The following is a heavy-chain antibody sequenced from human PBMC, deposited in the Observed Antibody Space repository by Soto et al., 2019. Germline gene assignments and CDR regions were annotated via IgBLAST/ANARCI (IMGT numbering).Heavy chain of an antibody. CDR3: ARSQVRRPLDV. CDR2: INPSGGST. J-gene: IGHJ6*02. V-gene: IGHV1-46*01. Sequence: ASVKVSCKASRYTYTNFYIQWLRQAPGQGLEWMGIINPSGGSTTYPQKFQGRVTMTRDTSTSTVHMELITLRSEDTAVYYCARSQVRRPLDVWGPGTTVTVSS. CDR1: RYTYTNFY.